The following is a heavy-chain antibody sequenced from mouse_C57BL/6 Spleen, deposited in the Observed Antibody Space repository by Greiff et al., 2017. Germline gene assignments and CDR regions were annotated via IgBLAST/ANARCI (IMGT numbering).Heavy chain of an antibody. CDR3: ARISTWSAMDY. CDR1: GSTFSDYG. Sequence: EVKLGEPGGGLVKPGGSLKLSCAASGSTFSDYGMHWVRQAPEKGLAWVEYISRGSSTIYYADTVKGRFTMSRDNAKNTLFLQMSSLRSEDTAMYYCARISTWSAMDYWGQGTSVTVSS. J-gene: IGHJ4*01. V-gene: IGHV5-17*01. D-gene: IGHD5-5*01. CDR2: ISRGSSTI.